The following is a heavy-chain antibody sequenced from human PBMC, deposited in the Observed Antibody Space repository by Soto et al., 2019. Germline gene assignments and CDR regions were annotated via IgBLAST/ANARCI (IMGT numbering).Heavy chain of an antibody. CDR3: ARGGGLLWFGEWVRWFDP. Sequence: PSETLSLTCTVSGGSISSSSYYWGWIRQPPGKGLEWIGSIYYSGSTYYNPSLKSRVTISVDTSKNQFSLKLSSVTAADTAVYYCARGGGLLWFGEWVRWFDPLGQGNLVTVSS. CDR2: IYYSGST. CDR1: GGSISSSSYY. D-gene: IGHD3-10*01. V-gene: IGHV4-39*01. J-gene: IGHJ5*02.